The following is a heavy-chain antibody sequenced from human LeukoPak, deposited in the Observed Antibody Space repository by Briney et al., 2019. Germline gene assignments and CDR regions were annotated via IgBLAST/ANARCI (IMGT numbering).Heavy chain of an antibody. D-gene: IGHD3-9*01. CDR2: ISSSSSYI. J-gene: IGHJ4*02. V-gene: IGHV3-21*01. CDR1: GFTFSSYS. CDR3: ARDAPLLYYDTLTGYTTEFDY. Sequence: GGSLRLSCAASGFTFSSYSMNWVRQAPGKGLEWVSSISSSSSYIYYADSVKGRFTISRDNAKNSLYLQMNSLRAEDTAVYYCARDAPLLYYDTLTGYTTEFDYWGQGTLVTVSS.